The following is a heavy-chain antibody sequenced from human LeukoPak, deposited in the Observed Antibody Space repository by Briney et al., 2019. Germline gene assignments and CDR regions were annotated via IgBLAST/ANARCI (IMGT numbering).Heavy chain of an antibody. CDR2: ISGIGSRT. D-gene: IGHD3-10*01. Sequence: GGSLRLSCATSGFTFTSYDMSWVRQAPGEGLEWVSGISGIGSRTYYADSVEGRLTISRDNSKNTVYLQMNSLRAEDTAVYYCAKTRITMVRGEIDWGQGTLVTVSS. CDR1: GFTFTSYD. CDR3: AKTRITMVRGEID. J-gene: IGHJ4*02. V-gene: IGHV3-23*01.